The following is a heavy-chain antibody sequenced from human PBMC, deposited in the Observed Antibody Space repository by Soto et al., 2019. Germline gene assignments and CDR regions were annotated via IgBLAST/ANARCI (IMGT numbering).Heavy chain of an antibody. CDR3: ARDQPDYGVASGMGDDAFDI. CDR2: IDYSGST. J-gene: IGHJ3*02. D-gene: IGHD4-17*01. V-gene: IGHV4-30-4*01. Sequence: QVQLQESGPGLVKPSQTLSLTCTVSGGSISSGDYYWSWIRQPPGKGLEWIGYIDYSGSTYYNPSLKSRVTISVDTSKNQFSLKLSSVTAADTAVYYCARDQPDYGVASGMGDDAFDIWGQGTMVTVSS. CDR1: GGSISSGDYY.